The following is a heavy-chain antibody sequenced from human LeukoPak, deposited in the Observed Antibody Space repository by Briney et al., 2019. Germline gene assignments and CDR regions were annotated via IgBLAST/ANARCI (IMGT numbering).Heavy chain of an antibody. D-gene: IGHD2/OR15-2a*01. CDR3: AKVVNDGNSEY. CDR2: VHHSGTT. CDR1: GASITSDY. V-gene: IGHV4-4*08. J-gene: IGHJ4*02. Sequence: SETLSLTCSVSGASITSDYWSWLRQPPGKGLEWIGYVHHSGTTKYNPSLNSRVTISMDTSKNQFSLKLTPVTAEDTAIYYCAKVVNDGNSEYWGQGTLVTVSS.